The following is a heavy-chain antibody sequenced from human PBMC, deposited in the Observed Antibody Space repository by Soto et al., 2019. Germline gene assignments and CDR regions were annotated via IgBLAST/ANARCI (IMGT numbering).Heavy chain of an antibody. Sequence: EVQLLESGGGLVQPGGSLRLSCAASGFTFSSYAMSWVRQAPGKGLEWVSALGGSGGSTYYADAVKGRFSISRDNSKNKLHLQMNSLRAEDTAIYYCAKDPRIAVRPDSYSGLDVWGQGTTVTVSS. J-gene: IGHJ6*02. CDR2: LGGSGGST. D-gene: IGHD6-6*01. V-gene: IGHV3-23*01. CDR1: GFTFSSYA. CDR3: AKDPRIAVRPDSYSGLDV.